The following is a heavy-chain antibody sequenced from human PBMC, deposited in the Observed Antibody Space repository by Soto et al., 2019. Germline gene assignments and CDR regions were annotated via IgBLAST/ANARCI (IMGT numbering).Heavy chain of an antibody. CDR3: ARGLSVTLFDN. J-gene: IGHJ4*02. CDR1: GGSISTGGYY. V-gene: IGHV4-31*03. D-gene: IGHD4-17*01. Sequence: QVQLQESGPGLVKPSQTLSLTCTVSGGSISTGGYYWTWIRQHPGKGLEWIGYIYYSGSTYYNPSLKRRVTISVDTSKNQFSRKLSSVTAADTAVYYCARGLSVTLFDNWGQGTLVTVSS. CDR2: IYYSGST.